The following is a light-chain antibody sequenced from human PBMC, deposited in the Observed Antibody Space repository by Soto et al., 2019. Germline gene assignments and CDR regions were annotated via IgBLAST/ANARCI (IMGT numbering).Light chain of an antibody. CDR1: QSIVTY. J-gene: IGKJ1*01. V-gene: IGKV1-39*01. CDR3: QQSYSTPPWT. CDR2: AAS. Sequence: DIKMTQSPSSLSASVGDRVTITCRASQSIVTYLNWYLQKPGKAPKLLIYAASNLQSGVPSRFSGSGSGADLTLTISSLQPEDFANYVCQQSYSTPPWTFGQGTKVDIK.